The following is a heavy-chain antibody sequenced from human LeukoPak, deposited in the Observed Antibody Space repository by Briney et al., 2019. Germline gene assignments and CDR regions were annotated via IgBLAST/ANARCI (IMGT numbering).Heavy chain of an antibody. J-gene: IGHJ5*02. CDR2: IKSKTDGGTT. D-gene: IGHD3-16*01. V-gene: IGHV3-15*01. Sequence: PGGSLRLSCAASGFTLSSYWMSWVRQAPGKGLEWVGRIKSKTDGGTTDYAAPVKGRFTISRDDSKNTLYLQMNSLKTEDTAVYYCTIYPMLLRENWFDPWGQGTLVTVSS. CDR1: GFTLSSYW. CDR3: TIYPMLLRENWFDP.